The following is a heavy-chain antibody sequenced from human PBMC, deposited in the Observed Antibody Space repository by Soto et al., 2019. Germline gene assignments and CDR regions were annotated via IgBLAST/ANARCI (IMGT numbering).Heavy chain of an antibody. CDR3: ARDYYDSSGYLDPLDY. CDR2: ISSSSSYI. Sequence: GGSLRLSCAASGFTFSSYSMNWVRQAPGKGLEWVSSISSSSSYIYYADSVKGRFTISRDNAKNSLYLQMNSLRAEDTAVYYCARDYYDSSGYLDPLDYWGQGTLVTVSS. CDR1: GFTFSSYS. V-gene: IGHV3-21*01. J-gene: IGHJ4*02. D-gene: IGHD3-22*01.